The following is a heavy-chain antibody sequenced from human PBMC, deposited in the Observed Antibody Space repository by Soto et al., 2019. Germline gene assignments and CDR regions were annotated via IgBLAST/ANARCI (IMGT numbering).Heavy chain of an antibody. V-gene: IGHV3-11*01. D-gene: IGHD6-6*01. Sequence: QVQLVESGGGLVRPGGSLRLSCAASGFTFRDYDMSWIRQAPGKGLEWVSCISSSGTATYYADSVKGRFTISRDKAKNSLCVEMNSLRVEDSAVYYCARKGPRAARPNHWGQGTLVTVSS. J-gene: IGHJ5*02. CDR2: ISSSGTAT. CDR1: GFTFRDYD. CDR3: ARKGPRAARPNH.